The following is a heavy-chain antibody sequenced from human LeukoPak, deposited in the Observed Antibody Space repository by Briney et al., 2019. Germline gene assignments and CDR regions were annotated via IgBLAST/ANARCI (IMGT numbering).Heavy chain of an antibody. CDR3: ARDSTPGYSYGYDWFDP. CDR1: GFTFSSYG. CDR2: IWYDGSNK. J-gene: IGHJ5*02. D-gene: IGHD5-18*01. Sequence: SGRSLRLSCAASGFTFSSYGMHWVRQAPGKGLEWMAVIWYDGSNKYYADSVKGRFTISRDNSKNTLYLQMNSLRAEDTAVYYCARDSTPGYSYGYDWFDPWGQGTLVTVSS. V-gene: IGHV3-33*01.